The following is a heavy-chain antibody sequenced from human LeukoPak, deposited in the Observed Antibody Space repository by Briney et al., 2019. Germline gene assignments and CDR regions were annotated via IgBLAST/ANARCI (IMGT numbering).Heavy chain of an antibody. CDR1: GGTFSSYA. J-gene: IGHJ4*02. CDR3: ARDGADGWYDY. CDR2: IIPIFGIA. D-gene: IGHD6-19*01. Sequence: SVKVSCKASGGTFSSYAISWVRQAPGQGLEWMGRIIPIFGIANYAQKFQGRVTITADKSTSTAYMELSSLRSEDTAVYYCARDGADGWYDYWGQGTLVTVSS. V-gene: IGHV1-69*04.